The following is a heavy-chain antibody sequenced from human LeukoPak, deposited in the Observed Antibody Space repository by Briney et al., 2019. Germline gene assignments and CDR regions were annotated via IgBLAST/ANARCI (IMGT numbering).Heavy chain of an antibody. CDR2: IYYIGST. Sequence: PSETLSLTCTVSGDSFISYLWSWIRQPPGKGLEWVGYIYYIGSTTYNPSLKSRVTMSVDTSKNQFSLKLSSVTAADTAVYYCARRSPSLDWFDPWGQGTPVTVSS. D-gene: IGHD6-6*01. J-gene: IGHJ5*02. CDR1: GDSFISYL. V-gene: IGHV4-59*01. CDR3: ARRSPSLDWFDP.